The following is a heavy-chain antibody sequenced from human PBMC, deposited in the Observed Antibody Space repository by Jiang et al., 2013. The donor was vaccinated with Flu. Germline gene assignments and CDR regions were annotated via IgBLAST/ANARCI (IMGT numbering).Heavy chain of an antibody. J-gene: IGHJ5*02. D-gene: IGHD3-10*01. CDR3: ARASMVRGVMREPHWFDP. V-gene: IGHV4-59*08. CDR1: GGSISSYY. Sequence: GPGLVKPSETLSLTCTVSGGSISSYYWSWIRQPPGKGLEWIGYIYYSGSTNYNPSLKSRVTISVDTSKNQFSLKLSSVTAADTAVYYCARASMVRGVMREPHWFDPWGQGTLVTVSS. CDR2: IYYSGST.